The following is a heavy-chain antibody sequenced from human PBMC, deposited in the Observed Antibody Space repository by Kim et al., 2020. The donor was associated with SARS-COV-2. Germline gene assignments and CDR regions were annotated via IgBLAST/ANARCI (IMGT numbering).Heavy chain of an antibody. D-gene: IGHD1-26*01. V-gene: IGHV3-48*04. J-gene: IGHJ4*02. CDR3: ARPGSLLGMDY. Sequence: TIYYADSVKGRFTISRDNAKNSLYLQMNSLRAEDTAVYYCARPGSLLGMDYWGQGTLVTVSS. CDR2: TI.